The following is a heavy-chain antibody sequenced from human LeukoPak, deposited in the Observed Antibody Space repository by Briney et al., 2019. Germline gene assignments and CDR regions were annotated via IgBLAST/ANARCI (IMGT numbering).Heavy chain of an antibody. CDR1: GGSISSSSYY. V-gene: IGHV4-39*01. CDR2: IYYSGST. CDR3: AGHSVYKDPPFDP. Sequence: SETLSLTCTVSGGSISSSSYYWGRIRQPPGKGQEWIGSIYYSGSTYYNPSLKSRVTISVDTSKNQLSLKLSSVTAADTAVYYCAGHSVYKDPPFDPWGQGTLVTVSS. D-gene: IGHD1-14*01. J-gene: IGHJ5*02.